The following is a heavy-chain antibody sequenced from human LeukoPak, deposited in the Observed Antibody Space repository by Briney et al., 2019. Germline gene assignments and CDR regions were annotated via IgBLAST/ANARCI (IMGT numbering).Heavy chain of an antibody. CDR3: ARDRESEKYSGSYSGL. D-gene: IGHD1-26*01. CDR1: GYTFTSYG. J-gene: IGHJ4*02. V-gene: IGHV1-18*01. CDR2: ISAYNGNT. Sequence: PWASVKVSCKASGYTFTSYGISWVRQAPGQGLEWMGWISAYNGNTNYAQKLQGRVTMTTDTSTSTAYMELRSLRSDDTAVYYCARDRESEKYSGSYSGLWGQGTLVTVSS.